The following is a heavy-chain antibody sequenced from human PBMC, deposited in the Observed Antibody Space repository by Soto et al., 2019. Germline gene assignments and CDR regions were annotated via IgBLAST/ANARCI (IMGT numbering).Heavy chain of an antibody. CDR1: GGTFSSYA. Sequence: QVQLVQSGAEVKKPGSSVKVSCKASGGTFSSYAISWVRQAPGQGLEWMGGIIPIFGTANYAQKFQGRVTITADESTSTAYMELSSLSSEDTAVYYCARGRGYCSSTRCYDLAARVPFDPWGQGTLVTVSS. CDR2: IIPIFGTA. V-gene: IGHV1-69*01. D-gene: IGHD2-2*01. CDR3: ARGRGYCSSTRCYDLAARVPFDP. J-gene: IGHJ5*02.